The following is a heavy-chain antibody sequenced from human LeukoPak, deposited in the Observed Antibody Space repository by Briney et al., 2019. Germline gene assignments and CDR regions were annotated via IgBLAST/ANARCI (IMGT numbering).Heavy chain of an antibody. CDR2: ISSSSSYI. CDR3: AREIGYNWFDP. J-gene: IGHJ5*02. V-gene: IGHV3-21*01. CDR1: GFTFSSYS. Sequence: PGGSLRLSCAASGFTFSSYSRSWIRQAPGKGLEWVSSISSSSSYIYYADSVKGRFTISRDNAKNSLYLQMNSLRAEDTAVYYCAREIGYNWFDPWGQGTLVTVSS.